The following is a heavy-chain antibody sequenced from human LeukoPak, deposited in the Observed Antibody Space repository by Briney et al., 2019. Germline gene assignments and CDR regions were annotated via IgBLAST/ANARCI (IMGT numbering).Heavy chain of an antibody. CDR2: SIPIFGTA. D-gene: IGHD6-6*01. V-gene: IGHV1-69*05. CDR1: GGTFSSYA. CDR3: ARDLERWGSSSSGVGFN. Sequence: SVKVSRTSSGGTFSSYAISWVRQAPGQGLEWVGGSIPIFGTANYAQKFQGRVTITTDESTSTAYMELRSLTSDDTAVYYCARDLERWGSSSSGVGFNWGQGTLVSVSS. J-gene: IGHJ4*02.